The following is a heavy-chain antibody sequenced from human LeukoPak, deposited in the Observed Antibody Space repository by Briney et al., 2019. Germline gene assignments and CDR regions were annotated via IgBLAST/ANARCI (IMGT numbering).Heavy chain of an antibody. J-gene: IGHJ6*03. CDR1: GFTFSSYS. CDR3: ARSLDSGYYDYYYYYMDV. V-gene: IGHV3-48*04. D-gene: IGHD5-12*01. CDR2: ISSSSSTI. Sequence: GGSLRLSCAASGFTFSSYSMNWVRQAPGKGLEWVSYISSSSSTIYYADSVKGRFTISRDNARNSLYLQMNSLRAEDTAVYYCARSLDSGYYDYYYYYMDVWGKGTTVTVSS.